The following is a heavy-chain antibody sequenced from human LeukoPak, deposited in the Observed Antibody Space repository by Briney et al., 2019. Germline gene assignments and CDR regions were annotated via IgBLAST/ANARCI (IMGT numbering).Heavy chain of an antibody. CDR3: AKAGPDYGDYGNWLDP. Sequence: GGSLRLSCAASGFTFTSYGMHWVRQAPGKGLEWVAFIRYDGTDKYYADSVKGRFTISRDNSKNTLYLQMNSLRAEDTAVYYCAKAGPDYGDYGNWLDPWGQGTLVTVSS. V-gene: IGHV3-30*02. D-gene: IGHD4-17*01. CDR2: IRYDGTDK. J-gene: IGHJ5*02. CDR1: GFTFTSYG.